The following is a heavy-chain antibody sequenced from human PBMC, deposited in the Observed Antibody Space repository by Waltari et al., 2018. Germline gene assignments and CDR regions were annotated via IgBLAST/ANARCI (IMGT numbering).Heavy chain of an antibody. D-gene: IGHD2-2*01. CDR2: IYYSGST. CDR1: GGSISSYY. V-gene: IGHV4-59*01. J-gene: IGHJ6*02. Sequence: QVQLQESGPGLVKPSETLSLTCTVSGGSISSYYWSWLRQPPGKGLEWIGYIYYSGSTNYNPSLKSRVTISVDTSKNQFSLKLSSVTAADTAVYYCARVSVLPAATSRDYYYYGMDVWGQGTTVTVSS. CDR3: ARVSVLPAATSRDYYYYGMDV.